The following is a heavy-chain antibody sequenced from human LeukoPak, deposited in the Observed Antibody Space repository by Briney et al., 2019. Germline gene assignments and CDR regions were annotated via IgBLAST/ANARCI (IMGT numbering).Heavy chain of an antibody. J-gene: IGHJ3*02. CDR1: GYSFTNYW. Sequence: GESLKISCKGSGYSFTNYWIGWVRQMPGKGLEWMGIIYPADSDTRYSPSFQGQVTISADKSISTAYLQWSSLKASDTAMYYCARDDYHSSGYYRHAFDIWGQGTMVTVSS. D-gene: IGHD3-22*01. CDR3: ARDDYHSSGYYRHAFDI. V-gene: IGHV5-51*01. CDR2: IYPADSDT.